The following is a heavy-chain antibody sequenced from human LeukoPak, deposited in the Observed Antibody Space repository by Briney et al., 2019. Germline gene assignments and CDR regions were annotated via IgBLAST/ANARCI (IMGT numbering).Heavy chain of an antibody. CDR3: ARDLDRAYYGSGGHWFDP. CDR1: GGTFSSYA. CDR2: IIPIFGTA. V-gene: IGHV1-69*01. J-gene: IGHJ5*02. D-gene: IGHD3-10*01. Sequence: SSVKVSCKASGGTFSSYAISWVRQAPGQALEWMGGIIPIFGTANYAQKFEGRVTITADESTSTAYMELSSLRSEDTAVYYCARDLDRAYYGSGGHWFDPWGQGTLVTVSS.